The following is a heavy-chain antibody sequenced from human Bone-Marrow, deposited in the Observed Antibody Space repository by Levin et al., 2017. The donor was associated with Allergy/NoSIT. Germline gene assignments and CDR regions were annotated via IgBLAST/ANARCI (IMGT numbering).Heavy chain of an antibody. CDR3: ARDMNKAQYNYGMDV. CDR2: ISSRGTTM. CDR1: GFTLSDYY. J-gene: IGHJ6*02. V-gene: IGHV3-11*01. Sequence: PGGSLRLSCAASGFTLSDYYMSWIRQAPGKGLEWVSYISSRGTTMYLADSVKGRFTISRDNAKNSLSLQMNSLRADDTAVYYCARDMNKAQYNYGMDVWGQRPTVTLSS. D-gene: IGHD1/OR15-1a*01.